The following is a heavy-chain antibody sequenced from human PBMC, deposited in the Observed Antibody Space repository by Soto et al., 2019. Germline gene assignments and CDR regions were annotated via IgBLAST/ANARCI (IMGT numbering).Heavy chain of an antibody. CDR3: ARLEIIGVNFFEH. CDR2: IDTSGHT. Sequence: EVQLVESGGGLVQPGGSLRLSCAASGFTFSDYHMHWVRQAAGKGLEWVSAIDTSGHTFYLGSVRGRFTVSRDDPRSSFYLQMSNLRPEDTAVYYCARLEIIGVNFFEHLCRGVLVTVSS. J-gene: IGHJ5*02. V-gene: IGHV3-13*01. CDR1: GFTFSDYH. D-gene: IGHD3-10*01.